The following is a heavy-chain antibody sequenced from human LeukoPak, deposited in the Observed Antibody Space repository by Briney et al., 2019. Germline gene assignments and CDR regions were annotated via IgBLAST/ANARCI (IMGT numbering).Heavy chain of an antibody. CDR3: ARGAAAGRGFNWFDP. D-gene: IGHD6-13*01. CDR1: GGSFSGYY. CDR2: INHSGST. V-gene: IGHV4-34*01. Sequence: SETLSLTCAVSGGSFSGYYWSWIRQPPGKGLEWIGEINHSGSTNYNPSLKSRVTISVDTSKNQFSLKLSSVTAADTAVYYCARGAAAGRGFNWFDPWGQGTLVTVSS. J-gene: IGHJ5*02.